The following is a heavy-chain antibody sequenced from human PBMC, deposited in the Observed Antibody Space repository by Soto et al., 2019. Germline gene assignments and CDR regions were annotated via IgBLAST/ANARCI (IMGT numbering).Heavy chain of an antibody. CDR3: ARERNYYDSSGSYAFDI. J-gene: IGHJ3*02. Sequence: QVQLVQSGAEVKKPGSSVKVSCKASGGTFSSYAISWVRQAPGQGLEWMGGIISIFGTANYAQKFQGRVTISADESTRTAYMELSSLRSEDTAVYYCARERNYYDSSGSYAFDIWGQGTKVTVSS. CDR2: IISIFGTA. D-gene: IGHD3-22*01. V-gene: IGHV1-69*01. CDR1: GGTFSSYA.